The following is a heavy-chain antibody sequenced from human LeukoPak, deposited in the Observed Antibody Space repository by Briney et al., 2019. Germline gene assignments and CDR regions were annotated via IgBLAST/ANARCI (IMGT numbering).Heavy chain of an antibody. CDR3: AKHSLDNRDRPSYMDV. CDR1: GFTLSSYA. Sequence: GGSLRLSCAASGFTLSSYAMSWVRQAPGKGLEWVSGISGSGGSTYHADSVKGRFTISRDNSKNTLYLQMNSLRAEDTAVYYCAKHSLDNRDRPSYMDVWGKGTTVTVSS. CDR2: ISGSGGST. V-gene: IGHV3-23*01. D-gene: IGHD1-1*01. J-gene: IGHJ6*03.